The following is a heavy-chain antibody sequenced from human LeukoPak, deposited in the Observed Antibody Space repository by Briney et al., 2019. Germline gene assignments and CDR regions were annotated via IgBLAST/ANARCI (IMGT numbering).Heavy chain of an antibody. CDR3: ARVALSQGLDA. CDR2: IKQDGSEK. CDR1: GFTFSSYW. D-gene: IGHD3-10*01. J-gene: IGHJ5*02. Sequence: PGGSLRLSCAASGFTFSSYWMSWVRQAPGKGLEWVANIKQDGSEKYYVDSVKGRFTISRDNAENKLYLQMNSLRVEDTAVYYCARVALSQGLDAWGQGTLVTVSS. V-gene: IGHV3-7*01.